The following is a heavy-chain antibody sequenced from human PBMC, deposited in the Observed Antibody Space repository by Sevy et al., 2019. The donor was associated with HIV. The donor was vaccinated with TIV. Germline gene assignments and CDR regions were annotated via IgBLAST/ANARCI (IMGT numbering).Heavy chain of an antibody. CDR1: GFTFSSYA. CDR3: AKGKGGYSSGWYFDY. Sequence: GGSLRLSCAASGFTFSSYAMSWVRQAPGKGLEWVSAITNGGGSTYYTDSVKGRFTISRDSSKNTLYLQMNSLRAEDTAVYYCAKGKGGYSSGWYFDYWGQGTLVTVSS. CDR2: ITNGGGST. D-gene: IGHD6-19*01. V-gene: IGHV3-23*01. J-gene: IGHJ4*02.